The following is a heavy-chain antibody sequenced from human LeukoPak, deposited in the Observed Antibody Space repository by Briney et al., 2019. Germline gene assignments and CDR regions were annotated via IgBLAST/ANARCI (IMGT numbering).Heavy chain of an antibody. CDR1: GYTFTGYY. V-gene: IGHV1-2*02. CDR3: ARVVVVAATQCWFDP. CDR2: INPNSGGT. Sequence: GASVKVSCKASGYTFTGYYMHWVRQAPGQGLEWMGWINPNSGGTNYAQKLQGRVTMTTDTSTSTAYMELRSLRSDDTAVYYCARVVVVAATQCWFDPWGQGTLVTVSS. J-gene: IGHJ5*02. D-gene: IGHD2-15*01.